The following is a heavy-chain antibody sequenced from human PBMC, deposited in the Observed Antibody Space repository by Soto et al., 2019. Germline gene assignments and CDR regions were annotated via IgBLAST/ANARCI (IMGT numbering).Heavy chain of an antibody. V-gene: IGHV3-23*01. D-gene: IGHD6-6*01. CDR1: GFTFSSYA. CDR2: ISGSGGST. Sequence: GGSLRLSCAASGFTFSSYAMSWVRQAPGKGLEWVSAISGSGGSTYYADSVKGRFTISRDNSKNTVYLQMNSLRAEDTAVYYCAKALGSSPYNWFDPWGQGTLVTVSS. J-gene: IGHJ5*02. CDR3: AKALGSSPYNWFDP.